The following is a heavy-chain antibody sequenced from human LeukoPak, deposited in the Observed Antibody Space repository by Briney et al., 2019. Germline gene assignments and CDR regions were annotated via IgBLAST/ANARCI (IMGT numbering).Heavy chain of an antibody. V-gene: IGHV3-23*01. D-gene: IGHD4-17*01. CDR1: GFTFSSYA. Sequence: GGSLRLSCAASGFTFSSYAMSWVRQAPGKGLEWVSGISGSDGSTNYADSVKGRFTISRENSKNTLYLQMNSLRAEDTAVYYCAKITPGDYARERFNWFDPWGQGTLVTVSS. CDR3: AKITPGDYARERFNWFDP. CDR2: ISGSDGST. J-gene: IGHJ5*02.